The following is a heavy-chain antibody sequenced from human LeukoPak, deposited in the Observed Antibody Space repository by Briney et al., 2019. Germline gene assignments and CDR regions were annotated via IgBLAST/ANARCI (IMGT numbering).Heavy chain of an antibody. J-gene: IGHJ4*02. V-gene: IGHV3-21*01. CDR2: ISSSSSYI. D-gene: IGHD6-13*01. Sequence: GSLRLSCAASGFSFSIYSMNWVRQAPGKGLEWVSSISSSSSYIYYADSVKGRFTISRDNAKNSLYLQMNSLRAEDTAVYYCAREGAAGYYFDYWGQGTLVTVSS. CDR3: AREGAAGYYFDY. CDR1: GFSFSIYS.